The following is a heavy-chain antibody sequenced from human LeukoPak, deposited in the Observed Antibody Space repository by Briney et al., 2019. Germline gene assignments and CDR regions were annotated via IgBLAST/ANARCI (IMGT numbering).Heavy chain of an antibody. CDR3: TTEVRNWGQGCFDL. Sequence: GGSLRLSCAASGFTFSNVWMSWVRQPPGKGLEWVGRIKSKTNGGTTDYAAPVQGRFTISRDDSKNTLDLQMNSLKTEDTAVYYCTTEVRNWGQGCFDLWGRGTLVTVSS. CDR1: GFTFSNVW. CDR2: IKSKTNGGTT. D-gene: IGHD7-27*01. V-gene: IGHV3-15*01. J-gene: IGHJ2*01.